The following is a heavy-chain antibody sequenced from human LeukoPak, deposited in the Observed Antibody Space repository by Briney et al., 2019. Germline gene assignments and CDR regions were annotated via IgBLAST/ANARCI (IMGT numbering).Heavy chain of an antibody. V-gene: IGHV3-33*01. CDR1: GFTFGSYG. J-gene: IGHJ4*02. CDR3: ARGEIPPSSTLIAVAGSLGY. Sequence: GRSLRHSCAAPGFTFGSYGMQWVRQAPGERLECVAAIWYDGSNKHYADSVKSRFTISRDNTMNMLYLQMNSQRAEDTALYYCARGEIPPSSTLIAVAGSLGYWGQGTLVTVSS. D-gene: IGHD6-19*01. CDR2: IWYDGSNK.